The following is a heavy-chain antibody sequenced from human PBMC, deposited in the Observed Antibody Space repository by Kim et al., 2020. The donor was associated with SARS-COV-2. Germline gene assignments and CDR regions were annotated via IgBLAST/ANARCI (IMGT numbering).Heavy chain of an antibody. Sequence: SETLSLTCTVSGGSISSSTYYWGWIRQPPGKGLEWIGSIYFSGTTYYTPSLQSRVTISVDTSRNQFSLRLSSVTAADTAVYYCARHSPMGRGVVPGWFDP. D-gene: IGHD3-10*01. J-gene: IGHJ5*02. CDR2: IYFSGTT. V-gene: IGHV4-39*01. CDR1: GGSISSSTYY. CDR3: ARHSPMGRGVVPGWFDP.